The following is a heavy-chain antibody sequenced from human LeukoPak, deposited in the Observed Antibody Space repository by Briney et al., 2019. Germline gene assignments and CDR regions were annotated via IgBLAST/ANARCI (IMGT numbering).Heavy chain of an antibody. CDR1: GFTFSSYG. CDR2: ISYDGSNQ. Sequence: PGRSLRLSCAASGFTFSSYGMHWVRQAPGKGLEWVAVISYDGSNQYYADSVKGRFTISRDNSKNTLYLQMNSLRAEDTAVYYCTKGWYSSSPGAFDIWGQGTMVTVSS. V-gene: IGHV3-30*18. CDR3: TKGWYSSSPGAFDI. D-gene: IGHD6-13*01. J-gene: IGHJ3*02.